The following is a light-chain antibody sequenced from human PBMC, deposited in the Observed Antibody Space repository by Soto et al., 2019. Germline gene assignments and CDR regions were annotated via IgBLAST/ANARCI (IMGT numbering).Light chain of an antibody. CDR2: DVS. CDR3: SSXTSSSTYV. J-gene: IGLJ1*01. Sequence: QSVLTQPASVSGSPGQSITISCTGTSSDVGGYNYVSWYQQHPGKAPKLMIYDVSNRPSGVSNRFSGSKSGNTASLTISGLQAEDEADYYCSSXTSSSTYVFGTGTKVTVL. V-gene: IGLV2-14*01. CDR1: SSDVGGYNY.